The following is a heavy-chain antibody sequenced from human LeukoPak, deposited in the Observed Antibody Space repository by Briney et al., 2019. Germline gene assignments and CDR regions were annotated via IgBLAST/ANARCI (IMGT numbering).Heavy chain of an antibody. CDR3: AKDLGYSSSWYNDYYYGMDV. CDR1: GFTFSSYG. D-gene: IGHD6-13*01. J-gene: IGHJ6*02. V-gene: IGHV3-30*18. Sequence: GRSLRLSCAASGFTFSSYGMHWVRQAPGKGLEWVAVISYDGSNKCYADSVKGRFTISRDNSKNTLYLQMNSLRAEDTAVYYCAKDLGYSSSWYNDYYYGMDVWGQGTTVTVSS. CDR2: ISYDGSNK.